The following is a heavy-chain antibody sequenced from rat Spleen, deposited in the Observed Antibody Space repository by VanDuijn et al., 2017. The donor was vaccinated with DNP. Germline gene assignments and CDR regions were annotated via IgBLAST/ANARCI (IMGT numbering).Heavy chain of an antibody. CDR3: ATGSFDY. CDR1: GFTFSSFP. D-gene: IGHD5-1*01. V-gene: IGHV4-2*01. Sequence: EVQLVESGGGLVQPGRSMKLSCAASGFTFSSFPMAWVRQAPGKGLEWIGEINKDSTTINYSPSLKDKFTISRDNVQKTLFLQVIKLGSEDTAFYYCATGSFDYWGQGVMVTVSS. CDR2: INKDSTTI. J-gene: IGHJ2*01.